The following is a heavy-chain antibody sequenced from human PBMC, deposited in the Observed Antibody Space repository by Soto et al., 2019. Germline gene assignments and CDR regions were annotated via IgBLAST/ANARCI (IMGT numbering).Heavy chain of an antibody. J-gene: IGHJ6*02. D-gene: IGHD2-2*01. CDR2: IIPIFGTE. Sequence: QVQLVQSGAEVKKPGSSVKVSCKVSGGTFSSHSINWVRQAPGQGPEWMGGIIPIFGTENYAQKFQGRVTITADESTSTAYMELSGLTSEDTALYYCSTSVYCSTTRCYYYYGLDVWGQGTTVIVSS. CDR1: GGTFSSHS. V-gene: IGHV1-69*01. CDR3: STSVYCSTTRCYYYYGLDV.